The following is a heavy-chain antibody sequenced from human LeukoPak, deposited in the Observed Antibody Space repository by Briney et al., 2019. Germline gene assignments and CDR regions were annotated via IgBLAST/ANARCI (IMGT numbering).Heavy chain of an antibody. CDR1: GFTFSNFW. CDR2: IKEDGSEK. V-gene: IGHV3-7*01. CDR3: ARDRSRSSY. J-gene: IGHJ4*02. Sequence: GGSLRLSCAASGFTFSNFWMSWVRQAPGKGLEWVANIKEDGSEKYYVDSVKGRFTISRDNAKNSLYLQMNSLGADDTAMYYCARDRSRSSYWGQGTLVTVSS. D-gene: IGHD1-26*01.